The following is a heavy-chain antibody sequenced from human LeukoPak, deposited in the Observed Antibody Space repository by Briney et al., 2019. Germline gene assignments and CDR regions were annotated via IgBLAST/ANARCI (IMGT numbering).Heavy chain of an antibody. CDR2: IYYSGST. D-gene: IGHD6-13*01. J-gene: IGHJ4*02. V-gene: IGHV4-30-4*01. CDR1: GGSTSSGDYY. Sequence: SQTLSLTCTVSGGSTSSGDYYWSWIRQPPGKGLEWIGYIYYSGSTYYNPSLKSRVTISVDTSKNQFSLKLSSVTAADTAVYYCARYSIAAAGENGYYFDYWGQGTLVTVSS. CDR3: ARYSIAAAGENGYYFDY.